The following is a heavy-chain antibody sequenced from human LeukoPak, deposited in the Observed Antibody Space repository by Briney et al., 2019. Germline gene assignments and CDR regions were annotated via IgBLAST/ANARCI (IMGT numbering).Heavy chain of an antibody. J-gene: IGHJ5*02. CDR2: ISSSSSTI. CDR1: GFTFSSYS. Sequence: GGSLRLSCAASGFTFSSYSMNWVRQAPGKGLEWVSYISSSSSTIYYADSVKGRFTISRDNAKNSLYLQMNSLRAEDTAVYYCARDKYYGSGNYGKYNWFDPWGQGALVTVSS. V-gene: IGHV3-48*01. D-gene: IGHD3-10*01. CDR3: ARDKYYGSGNYGKYNWFDP.